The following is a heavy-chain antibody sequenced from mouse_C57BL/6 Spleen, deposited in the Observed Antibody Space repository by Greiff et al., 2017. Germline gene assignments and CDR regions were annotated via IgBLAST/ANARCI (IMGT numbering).Heavy chain of an antibody. Sequence: ESGPGLVKPSQSLSLTCSVTGYSITSGYYWNWIRQFPGNKLEWMGYISYDGSNNYNPSLKNRISITRDTSKNQFFLKLNSVTTEDTATYYCARGNYGSPFDYWGQGTTLTVSS. CDR3: ARGNYGSPFDY. V-gene: IGHV3-6*01. CDR1: GYSITSGYY. D-gene: IGHD1-1*01. J-gene: IGHJ2*01. CDR2: ISYDGSN.